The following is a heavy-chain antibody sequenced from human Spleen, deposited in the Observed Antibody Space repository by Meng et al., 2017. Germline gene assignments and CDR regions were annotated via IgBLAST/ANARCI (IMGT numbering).Heavy chain of an antibody. Sequence: GESLKISCAASGFTVSTLWMTWVRQAPGKGLEWVAYINRDGSDKYYVDSVRGRFTISRDNAKNSLYLQLNSLRGDDTAMYYCASDLRGGTAHWGQGALVTVSS. CDR2: INRDGSDK. CDR3: ASDLRGGTAH. V-gene: IGHV3-7*01. CDR1: GFTVSTLW. J-gene: IGHJ4*02. D-gene: IGHD1-26*01.